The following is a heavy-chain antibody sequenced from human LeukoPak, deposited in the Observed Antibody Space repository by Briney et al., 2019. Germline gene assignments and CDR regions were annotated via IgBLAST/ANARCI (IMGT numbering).Heavy chain of an antibody. V-gene: IGHV3-30-3*01. CDR2: ISYDGSNK. J-gene: IGHJ4*02. Sequence: PGGSLRLSCAASGFTFSSYAMHWVRQAPGKGLEWVAVISYDGSNKYYADSVKGRFTISRDNSKNTLYLQMNSLRAEDTAVYYCARAGEVAGTDYWGQGTLVTVSS. D-gene: IGHD6-19*01. CDR3: ARAGEVAGTDY. CDR1: GFTFSSYA.